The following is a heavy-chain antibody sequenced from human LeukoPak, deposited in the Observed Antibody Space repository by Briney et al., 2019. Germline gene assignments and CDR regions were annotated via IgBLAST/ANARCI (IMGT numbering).Heavy chain of an antibody. V-gene: IGHV1-18*01. CDR3: ASCTSSSSGYCFDY. CDR1: GYTFTSYG. J-gene: IGHJ4*02. Sequence: ASVKVSCKASGYTFTSYGISWVRQAPGQGLEWMGWISAYNGNTNYAQKLQGRVTMTTDTSTSTAYMALRSLRSADTAVYYCASCTSSSSGYCFDYWGKGTLVTVSS. CDR2: ISAYNGNT. D-gene: IGHD6-6*01.